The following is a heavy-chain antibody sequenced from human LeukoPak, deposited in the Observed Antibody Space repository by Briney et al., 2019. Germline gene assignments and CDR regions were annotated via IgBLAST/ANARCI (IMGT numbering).Heavy chain of an antibody. J-gene: IGHJ5*02. D-gene: IGHD2-21*01. Sequence: PSETLSPTCTVSGGSISSYYWSWIRQPPGKGLEWIGYIYYSGGTNYNPSLKSRVTISVDTSKNQFSLKLSSVTAADTAVYYCARAIVVVPSAANWFDPWGQGALVTVSS. CDR3: ARAIVVVPSAANWFDP. V-gene: IGHV4-59*01. CDR2: IYYSGGT. CDR1: GGSISSYY.